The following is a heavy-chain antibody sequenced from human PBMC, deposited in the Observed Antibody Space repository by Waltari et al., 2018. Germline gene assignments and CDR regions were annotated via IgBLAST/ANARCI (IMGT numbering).Heavy chain of an antibody. CDR3: AAYLPDWGRGRDY. CDR2: IYHNGNT. CDR1: GHSISITYY. Sequence: QVQLQDSVPGLVKPSETLSLTCAVSGHSISITYYWGWIRQSPGKGLEWIANIYHNGNTYYNPSLKRRVTISLDTSKNRFSLNLRSVTAADTAVYYCAAYLPDWGRGRDYWGQGILVTVSS. V-gene: IGHV4-38-2*01. J-gene: IGHJ4*02. D-gene: IGHD7-27*01.